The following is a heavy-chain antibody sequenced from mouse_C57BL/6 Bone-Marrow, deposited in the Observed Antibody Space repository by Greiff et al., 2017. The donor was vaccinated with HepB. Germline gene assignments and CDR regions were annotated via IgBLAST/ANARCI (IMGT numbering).Heavy chain of an antibody. V-gene: IGHV1-64*01. CDR2: IHPNSGST. CDR1: GYTFTSYW. CDR3: TRRGMYDYTLYY. Sequence: QVQLQQPGAELVKPGASVKLSCKASGYTFTSYWMHWVKQRPGQGLEWIGMIHPNSGSTNYNEKFKSKATLTVDKSSSTAYMQLSSLTSEDSAVYYCTRRGMYDYTLYYWGPGATLTVSS. D-gene: IGHD2-4*01. J-gene: IGHJ2*01.